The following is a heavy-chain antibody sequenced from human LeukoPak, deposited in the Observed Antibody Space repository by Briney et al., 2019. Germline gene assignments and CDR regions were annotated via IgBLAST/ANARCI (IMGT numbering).Heavy chain of an antibody. CDR1: GGSISSSSYY. Sequence: PSETLSLTCTVSGGSISSSSYYWGWIRQPPGKGLEWIGSIYYSGSTYFNPSLKSRVTISVDTSKNQFSLKLSSVTAADTAVYYCARDVYYYDSSGYYFRYYFDYWGQGTLVTVSS. V-gene: IGHV4-39*07. J-gene: IGHJ4*02. D-gene: IGHD3-22*01. CDR3: ARDVYYYDSSGYYFRYYFDY. CDR2: IYYSGST.